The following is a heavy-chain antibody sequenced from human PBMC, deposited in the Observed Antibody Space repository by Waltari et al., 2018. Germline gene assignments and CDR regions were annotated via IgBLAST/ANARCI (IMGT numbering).Heavy chain of an antibody. CDR1: GGTFSGYA. CDR2: IIPIFGTA. V-gene: IGHV1-69*08. CDR3: ARDLRDYYYGMDV. J-gene: IGHJ6*02. Sequence: QVQLVQSGAEVKKPGSSVKVSCKASGGTFSGYAISWVRQAPGQGLEGMGRIIPIFGTANYAQKFQGRVTITADKSTSTAYMELSSLRSEDTAVYYCARDLRDYYYGMDVWGQGTTVTVSS.